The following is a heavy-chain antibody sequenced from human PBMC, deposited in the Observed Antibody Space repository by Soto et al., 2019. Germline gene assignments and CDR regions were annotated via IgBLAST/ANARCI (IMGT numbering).Heavy chain of an antibody. J-gene: IGHJ5*02. Sequence: SVTLSLTCTVSGGFISSSSHYWGWIRQPPGKGLERIGCLYYCGDTYITPSLKGRVSISVAPSKNRVSLNQRSLTATDTAVYYCARARLDTVATWFDPWGQGTLITVSS. CDR2: LYYCGDT. CDR3: ARARLDTVATWFDP. V-gene: IGHV4-39*01. D-gene: IGHD5-12*01. CDR1: GGFISSSSHY.